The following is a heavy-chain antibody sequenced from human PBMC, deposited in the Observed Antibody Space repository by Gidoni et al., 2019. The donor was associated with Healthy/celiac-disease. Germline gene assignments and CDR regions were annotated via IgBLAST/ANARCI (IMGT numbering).Heavy chain of an antibody. D-gene: IGHD5-12*01. CDR1: GGTFSSYA. J-gene: IGHJ5*02. CDR2: IIPIFGTA. CDR3: ARGGSGYDLRYNWFDP. Sequence: QVQLVQSGAEVKKPGTSVKVSCKASGGTFSSYASSWVRQAPGQGLEWLGGIIPIFGTANYAQKFQGRVTITADESTSTAYMELSSLRSEDTAVYYCARGGSGYDLRYNWFDPWGQGTLVTVSS. V-gene: IGHV1-69*01.